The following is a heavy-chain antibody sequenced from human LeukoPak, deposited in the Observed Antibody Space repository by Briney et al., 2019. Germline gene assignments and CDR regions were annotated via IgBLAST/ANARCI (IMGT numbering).Heavy chain of an antibody. Sequence: GWSLILSCAASGCTFSSYDLSWIRQAPGKGLEWVSAISGSGGSTYYADSVKGRLTISRDNSKNNLYLQMNSLRAEDTAVYYCARDRTSGGGDFSFDYWGQGTLVTVSS. CDR2: ISGSGGST. V-gene: IGHV3-23*01. J-gene: IGHJ4*02. D-gene: IGHD2-21*01. CDR1: GCTFSSYD. CDR3: ARDRTSGGGDFSFDY.